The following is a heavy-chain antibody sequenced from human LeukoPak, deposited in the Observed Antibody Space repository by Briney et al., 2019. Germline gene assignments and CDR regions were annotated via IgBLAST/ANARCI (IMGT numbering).Heavy chain of an antibody. V-gene: IGHV5-51*01. CDR3: AGLLSLNWFDP. Sequence: NAGESLKISCKGSGYSFTSYWIGWVRQMPGKGLEWMGIIYPGDSDTRYSPSFQGQVTISADKSISTAYLQRSSLKASDTAMYYCAGLLSLNWFDPWGQGTLVTVSS. CDR1: GYSFTSYW. CDR2: IYPGDSDT. D-gene: IGHD2-2*01. J-gene: IGHJ5*02.